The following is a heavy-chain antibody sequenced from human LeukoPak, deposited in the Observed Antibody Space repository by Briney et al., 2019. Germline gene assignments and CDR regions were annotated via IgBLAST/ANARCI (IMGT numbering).Heavy chain of an antibody. Sequence: SETLSLTCTVSGGSISSYYWSWIRQPAGKGLEWIGRIYTSGSSNYNPSLKSRVTISVDTSKNQFSLTLTSVTAADTAFYYCARGALGSGTYYHDSFDSWGQGTLVTVST. CDR1: GGSISSYY. CDR3: ARGALGSGTYYHDSFDS. V-gene: IGHV4-4*07. J-gene: IGHJ4*02. CDR2: IYTSGSS. D-gene: IGHD3-10*02.